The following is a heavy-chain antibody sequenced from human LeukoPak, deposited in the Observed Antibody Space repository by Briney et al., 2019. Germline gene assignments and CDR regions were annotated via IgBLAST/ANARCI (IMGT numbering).Heavy chain of an antibody. J-gene: IGHJ4*02. V-gene: IGHV4-34*01. CDR1: GGSFSDYY. CDR3: ARLGLQLWRRLDY. D-gene: IGHD5-18*01. Sequence: KPSETLSLTCAVYGGSFSDYYWSWIRQPPGKGLEWIGEINHSGSTKYNPSLKSRVTISAHTSKNQFSLKLTSVTAADTAVYYCARLGLQLWRRLDYWGQGTLVTVSS. CDR2: INHSGST.